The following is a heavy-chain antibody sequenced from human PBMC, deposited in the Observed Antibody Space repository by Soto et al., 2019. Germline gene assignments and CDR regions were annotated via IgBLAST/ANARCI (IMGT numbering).Heavy chain of an antibody. CDR2: INPSGGST. CDR3: ALSSGYYLGFDY. Sequence: QVQLVQSGAEVKKPGASVKVSCKTSGYTFTSYYIHWVRQAPGQGLEWMGIINPSGGSTTYAQKFQGRVTVTTATSTTTASMELSSLRSEATAVYFCALSSGYYLGFDYWGQGTLVTVSS. J-gene: IGHJ4*02. V-gene: IGHV1-46*01. D-gene: IGHD3-22*01. CDR1: GYTFTSYY.